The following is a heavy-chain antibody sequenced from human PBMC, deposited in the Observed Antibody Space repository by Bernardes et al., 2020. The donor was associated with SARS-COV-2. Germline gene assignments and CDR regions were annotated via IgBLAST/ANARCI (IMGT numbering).Heavy chain of an antibody. J-gene: IGHJ5*02. D-gene: IGHD2-8*01. Sequence: GGSLRLSCEASGFTFNTAWMHWVRQVPGKGLMWVSRINPDASSTNYADSVKGRFTISRDNAKNTLYLQMNSLRDEDTAVYYCARDLGYCTNGVCSPWGQGTLVTVSS. V-gene: IGHV3-74*01. CDR1: GFTFNTAW. CDR2: INPDASST. CDR3: ARDLGYCTNGVCSP.